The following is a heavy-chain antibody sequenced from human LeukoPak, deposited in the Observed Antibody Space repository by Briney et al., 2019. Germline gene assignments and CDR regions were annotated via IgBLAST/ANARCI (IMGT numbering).Heavy chain of an antibody. V-gene: IGHV3-23*01. CDR3: AKSGSGNYSDRFDY. CDR2: ISGGGGST. D-gene: IGHD3-10*01. J-gene: IGHJ4*02. Sequence: GGSLRLSCAASGFTFSSYAMSWVRQAPGKGLEWVSVISGGGGSTYYADSVKGRFTISSDSSKNTLYLQMNSLRAEDTAVYYCAKSGSGNYSDRFDYWGQGTLITVSS. CDR1: GFTFSSYA.